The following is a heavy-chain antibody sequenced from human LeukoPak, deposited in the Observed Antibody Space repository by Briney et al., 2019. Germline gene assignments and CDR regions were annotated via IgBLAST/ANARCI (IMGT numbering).Heavy chain of an antibody. D-gene: IGHD2-21*02. CDR2: IYYTGST. CDR1: GGSISSFY. V-gene: IGHV4-59*01. Sequence: SETLPLTCTVSGGSISSFYWSWIRQPPGKGLEWIGYIYYTGSTNYNPSLKSRVTISVDTSKNQFSLKLSSVTAADTAVYYCARRTHCGGDCYTFDYWGQGTLVTVSS. CDR3: ARRTHCGGDCYTFDY. J-gene: IGHJ4*02.